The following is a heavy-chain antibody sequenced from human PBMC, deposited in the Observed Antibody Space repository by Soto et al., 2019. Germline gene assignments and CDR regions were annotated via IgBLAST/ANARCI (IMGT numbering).Heavy chain of an antibody. D-gene: IGHD5-18*01. CDR3: AARGYSYGPFDY. V-gene: IGHV4-59*01. CDR2: IYYSGGT. J-gene: IGHJ4*02. CDR1: GGSISSYY. Sequence: QVQLQESGPGLVKPSETLSLTCTVSGGSISSYYWSWIRQPPGKGLEWIGYIYYSGGTNYNPSLTSRVTISVDTSKNQFSLKLSSVTAADTAVYYCAARGYSYGPFDYWGQGTLVTVSS.